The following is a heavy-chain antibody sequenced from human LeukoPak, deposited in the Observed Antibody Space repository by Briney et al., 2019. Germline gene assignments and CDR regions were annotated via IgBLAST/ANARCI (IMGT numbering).Heavy chain of an antibody. D-gene: IGHD2-2*01. CDR1: GGSISSYY. Sequence: NPSETLSLTCTVSGGSISSYYWSWIRQPPGKGLEWIGYIYYSGSTNYNPSLKSRVTISVDTSKNQFSLKLSSVTAADTAVYYCARLSVKRVVVPAATDYYYYGMDVWGQGTTVTVSS. J-gene: IGHJ6*02. CDR2: IYYSGST. V-gene: IGHV4-59*08. CDR3: ARLSVKRVVVPAATDYYYYGMDV.